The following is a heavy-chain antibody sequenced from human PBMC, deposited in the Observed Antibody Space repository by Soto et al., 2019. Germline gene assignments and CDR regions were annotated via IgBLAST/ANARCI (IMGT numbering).Heavy chain of an antibody. CDR2: ISAYSGNT. Sequence: QVQLVQSGAEVKKPGASVKVSCKASGYTFTSYGISWVQQAPGQGLEWMGWISAYSGNTNYAQNLQGRVPLTTDTATSTAYMALRRTRSDDTAVYYCARQYDILTGYYLEVGYWGQGTLVTVSS. CDR3: ARQYDILTGYYLEVGY. CDR1: GYTFTSYG. D-gene: IGHD3-9*01. J-gene: IGHJ4*02. V-gene: IGHV1-18*01.